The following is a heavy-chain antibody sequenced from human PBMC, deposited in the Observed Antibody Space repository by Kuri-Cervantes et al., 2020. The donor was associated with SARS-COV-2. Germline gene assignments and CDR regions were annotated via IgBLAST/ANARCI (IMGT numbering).Heavy chain of an antibody. D-gene: IGHD1-26*01. CDR1: GFPFSAFS. Sequence: GEFLKTSCAASGFPFSAFSMDWVRQAPGKGLECVSSISGSSRYIYYVDSVKGRFTISRDNAKNSLYLQMNSLRAEDTAVYYCAWNSGSAPWGQGTLVTVSS. J-gene: IGHJ5*02. CDR2: ISGSSRYI. V-gene: IGHV3-21*01. CDR3: AWNSGSAP.